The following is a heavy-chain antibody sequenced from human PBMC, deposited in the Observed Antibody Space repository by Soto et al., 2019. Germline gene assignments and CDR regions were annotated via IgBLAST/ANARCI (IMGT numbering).Heavy chain of an antibody. CDR3: ARDQRPAPYYYDSSGPGY. J-gene: IGHJ4*02. D-gene: IGHD3-22*01. Sequence: QVQLVESGGGVVQPGRSLRLSCAASGFTFSSYAMHWVRQAPGKGLEWVAVISYDGSNKYYADSVKGRFTISRDNYKNTLYLQMNSLRAEDTAVYYCARDQRPAPYYYDSSGPGYWGQGTLVTVSS. CDR1: GFTFSSYA. CDR2: ISYDGSNK. V-gene: IGHV3-30-3*01.